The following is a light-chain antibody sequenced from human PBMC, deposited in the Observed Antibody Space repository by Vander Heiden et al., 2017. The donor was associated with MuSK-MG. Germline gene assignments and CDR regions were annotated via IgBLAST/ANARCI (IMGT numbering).Light chain of an antibody. V-gene: IGKV1-9*01. Sequence: IQLTQSPSSLSASVGDRVTITCRASQGISSYLAWYQQKPGKAPKLLIYAASTLQSGVPSRFSGSGSGTDFTITISSLQPEDFATYYCLQYNSYPITFGQGTRLEIK. CDR3: LQYNSYPIT. CDR2: AAS. J-gene: IGKJ5*01. CDR1: QGISSY.